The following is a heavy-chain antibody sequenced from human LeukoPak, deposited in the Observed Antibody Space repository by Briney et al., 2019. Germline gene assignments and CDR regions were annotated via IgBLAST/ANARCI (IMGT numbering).Heavy chain of an antibody. V-gene: IGHV3-21*01. J-gene: IGHJ6*04. Sequence: PGGSLRLSCAASGFTFSSYSMNWVRQAPGKGLEWVSSISSSSSYIYYADSVKGRFTISRDNTKNSLYLQMNSLRAEDTAVYYCAELGITMIGGVWGKGTTVTISS. D-gene: IGHD3-10*02. CDR2: ISSSSSYI. CDR3: AELGITMIGGV. CDR1: GFTFSSYS.